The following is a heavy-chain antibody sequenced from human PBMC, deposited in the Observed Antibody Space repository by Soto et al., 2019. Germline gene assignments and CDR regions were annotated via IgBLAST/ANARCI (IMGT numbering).Heavy chain of an antibody. CDR1: GYTFTNYD. V-gene: IGHV1-8*01. CDR3: TRALDISPAY. CDR2: MTPNTGNT. D-gene: IGHD2-2*01. J-gene: IGHJ4*02. Sequence: QVQLLQSGAEVKKPGASVKVSCKASGYTFTNYDINWVRQATGQGLEWIVWMTPNTGNTGYAQKFLSRVTMTRNTSISTAYMELRSLRYEDTAVYNCTRALDISPAYWGQGTLVTVSS.